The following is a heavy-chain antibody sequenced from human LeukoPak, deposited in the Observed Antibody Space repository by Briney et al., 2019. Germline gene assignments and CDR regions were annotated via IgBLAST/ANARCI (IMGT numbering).Heavy chain of an antibody. CDR3: ARDYKYYYDSSGYYMYYFDY. V-gene: IGHV1-2*02. J-gene: IGHJ4*02. Sequence: ASVKVSCKASGYTFTGYYMHWVRQAPGQGLEWMGWINPNSGGTNYAQKFQGRVTMTRDTSISTAYMELSRLRSDDTAVYYCARDYKYYYDSSGYYMYYFDYWGQGTLVTVSS. CDR2: INPNSGGT. D-gene: IGHD3-22*01. CDR1: GYTFTGYY.